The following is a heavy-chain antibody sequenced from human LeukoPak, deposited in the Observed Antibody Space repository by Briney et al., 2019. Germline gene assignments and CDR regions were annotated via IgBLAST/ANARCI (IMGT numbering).Heavy chain of an antibody. J-gene: IGHJ4*02. V-gene: IGHV4-30-4*01. CDR3: ARELNYFDY. D-gene: IGHD2-8*01. CDR1: GGSIISGDYY. CDR2: TYFTGIN. Sequence: SQTLSLTCTVSGGSIISGDYYWTWIRQPPGEGPELIGSTYFTGINYYNPSLKSRVTISVDTSKNQFSLKLSSVTAADTAVYYCARELNYFDYWGQGTLVTVSS.